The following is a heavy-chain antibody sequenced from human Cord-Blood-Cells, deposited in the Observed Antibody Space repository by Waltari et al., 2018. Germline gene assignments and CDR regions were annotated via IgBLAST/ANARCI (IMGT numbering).Heavy chain of an antibody. J-gene: IGHJ4*02. CDR2: IYYSGST. V-gene: IGHV4-39*01. CDR1: GGSISSSSYY. CDR3: ARHREGQWLKN. Sequence: QLQLQESGPGLVKPSETLSLTCTVSGGSISSSSYYWGWIRQPPGKGLEWIGSIYYSGSTYYNPSLKSRVTISVDTSKNQFSLKLSSVTAADTAVYYCARHREGQWLKNWGQGTLVTVSS. D-gene: IGHD6-19*01.